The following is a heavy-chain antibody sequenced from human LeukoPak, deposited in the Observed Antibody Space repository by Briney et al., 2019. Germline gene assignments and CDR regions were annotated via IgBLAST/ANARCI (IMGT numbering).Heavy chain of an antibody. V-gene: IGHV3-7*03. J-gene: IGHJ4*02. CDR2: IREDESEK. CDR3: AKDRTRQAY. CDR1: GFTFSSHW. Sequence: GGSLRVSCAASGFTFSSHWMSRVRQAPGKGLEWVANIREDESEKYYVDSVKGRFTISRDNANNSLFLQMNSLRAEDTAVYYCAKDRTRQAYWGQGTLDTVSS. D-gene: IGHD3-3*01.